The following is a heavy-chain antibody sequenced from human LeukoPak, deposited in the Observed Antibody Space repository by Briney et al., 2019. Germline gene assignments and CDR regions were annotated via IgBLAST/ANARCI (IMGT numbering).Heavy chain of an antibody. CDR1: GFSFSIYG. J-gene: IGHJ4*02. CDR2: ISGSSGTT. D-gene: IGHD6-13*01. V-gene: IGHV3-23*01. CDR3: AKRSHTSRWYAAFDS. Sequence: GGSLRLSCAASGFSFSIYGTNWVRQAPGKGLEWVSFISGSSGTTYYADSVKGRFTISRDNSKKTLYLQMISLRAEDTALYYCAKRSHTSRWYAAFDSWGQGAPVTVSS.